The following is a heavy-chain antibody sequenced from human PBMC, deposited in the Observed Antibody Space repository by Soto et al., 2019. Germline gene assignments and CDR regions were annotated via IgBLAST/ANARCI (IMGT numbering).Heavy chain of an antibody. D-gene: IGHD5-18*01. CDR2: ISTSGDTK. J-gene: IGHJ4*02. Sequence: EVQLVESGGGLEQPGGSLRLSCAASGFTFSSYEMNWVRQAPGKGLEWVSYISTSGDTKYYADSVKGRFTISRDNAKNSLYLQMNSLRAEDTAVYYCARDVYSYGSPFDYWGQGTLVTVSS. CDR1: GFTFSSYE. V-gene: IGHV3-48*03. CDR3: ARDVYSYGSPFDY.